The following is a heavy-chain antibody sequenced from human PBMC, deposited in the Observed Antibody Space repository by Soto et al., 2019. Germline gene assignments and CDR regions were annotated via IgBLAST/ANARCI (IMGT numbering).Heavy chain of an antibody. J-gene: IGHJ6*02. Sequence: GESLKISCKGSGYSFTSYWISWVRQMPGKGLEWMGRIDPSDSCTNYSPSFQGHVTISADKSISTAYLQWSSLKASDTAMYYCTRDGSGSYYKDYYYYGMDVWGQGTTVTVSS. CDR2: IDPSDSCT. D-gene: IGHD3-10*01. CDR3: TRDGSGSYYKDYYYYGMDV. CDR1: GYSFTSYW. V-gene: IGHV5-10-1*01.